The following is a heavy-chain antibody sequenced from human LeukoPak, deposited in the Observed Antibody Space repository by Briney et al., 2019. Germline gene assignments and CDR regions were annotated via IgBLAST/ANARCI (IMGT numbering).Heavy chain of an antibody. CDR2: IYYSGST. CDR1: GGSISSYY. Sequence: SETLSLTCTVSGGSISSYYWSWIRQPPGKGLEWIGYIYYSGSTNYNPSLKSRVTMSVDTSKNQFSLKLSSVTAADTAVYYCARDSGTTGEVKFDPWGQGTLVTVSS. J-gene: IGHJ5*02. CDR3: ARDSGTTGEVKFDP. V-gene: IGHV4-59*12. D-gene: IGHD3-10*01.